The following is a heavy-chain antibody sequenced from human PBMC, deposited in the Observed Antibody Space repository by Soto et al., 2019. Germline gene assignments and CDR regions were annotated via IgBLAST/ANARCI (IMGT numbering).Heavy chain of an antibody. Sequence: GASVKVSSKASGFAFTSYGISSVRQAPGQRLGWMGWISAYNGNTNYAQKPQGRVTMTTDTSTSTAYMELRSLRSDDTAVYYCATSGPGFGDSTYYYYGMDVWGQGTTVTVSS. V-gene: IGHV1-18*01. D-gene: IGHD2-21*02. J-gene: IGHJ6*02. CDR1: GFAFTSYG. CDR2: ISAYNGNT. CDR3: ATSGPGFGDSTYYYYGMDV.